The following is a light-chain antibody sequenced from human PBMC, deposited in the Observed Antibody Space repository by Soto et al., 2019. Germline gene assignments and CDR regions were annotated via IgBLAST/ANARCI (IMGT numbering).Light chain of an antibody. V-gene: IGKV1-9*01. J-gene: IGKJ1*01. Sequence: DIQLTPSPSFLSASVGDRCTITCRAIQDISDYLAWYQQKPGKAPKLLIYSASTLQSGVPSRFSAGGSGTDFTLTISSLQPEDFATYYCQQSYSSPQTSGQGTKVDIK. CDR1: QDISDY. CDR2: SAS. CDR3: QQSYSSPQT.